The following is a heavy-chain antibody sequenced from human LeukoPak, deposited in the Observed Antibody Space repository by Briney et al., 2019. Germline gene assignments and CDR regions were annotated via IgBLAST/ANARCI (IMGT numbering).Heavy chain of an antibody. CDR2: IIPILGIA. Sequence: SVKVSCKASGCTFSSYAISWVRQAPGQGLEWMGRIIPILGIANYAQKIQGRVTITADKYTSTAYMELRSLSSKDTAVSYCSCDSIYRSSFDYWGQGTLVIVSS. V-gene: IGHV1-69*04. J-gene: IGHJ4*02. CDR1: GCTFSSYA. D-gene: IGHD6-6*01. CDR3: SCDSIYRSSFDY.